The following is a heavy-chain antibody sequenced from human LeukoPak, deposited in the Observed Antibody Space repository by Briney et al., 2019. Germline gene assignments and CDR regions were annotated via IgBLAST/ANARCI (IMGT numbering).Heavy chain of an antibody. V-gene: IGHV4-30-4*08. Sequence: SQTLSLTCTVSGGSISSGDYYWSWIRQPPGKGLEWIGYIYYSGSTYYNPSLKSRVTISVDTSKNQFSLKLGSVTAADTAVYYCARDGIFGVAHYYMDVWGKGTTVTVSS. J-gene: IGHJ6*03. CDR1: GGSISSGDYY. D-gene: IGHD3-3*01. CDR3: ARDGIFGVAHYYMDV. CDR2: IYYSGST.